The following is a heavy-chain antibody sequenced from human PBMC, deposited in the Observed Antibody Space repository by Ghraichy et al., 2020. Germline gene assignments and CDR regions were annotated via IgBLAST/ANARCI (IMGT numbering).Heavy chain of an antibody. V-gene: IGHV3-30*18. CDR2: ISYDGSNK. J-gene: IGHJ4*02. Sequence: GSLRLSCAASGFTFSSYGMHWVRQAPGKGLEWVAVISYDGSNKYYADSVKGRFTISRDNSKNTLYLQMNSLRAEDTAVYYCAKNYYDSSGYSYYFDYWGQGTLVTVSS. D-gene: IGHD3-22*01. CDR3: AKNYYDSSGYSYYFDY. CDR1: GFTFSSYG.